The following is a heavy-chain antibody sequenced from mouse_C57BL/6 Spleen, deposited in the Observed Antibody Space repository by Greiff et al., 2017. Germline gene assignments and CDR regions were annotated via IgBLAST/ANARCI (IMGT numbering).Heavy chain of an antibody. CDR1: GYTFTSYW. CDR3: ARGGYGRDFGYAMDY. Sequence: QVQLQQPGAELVMPGASVKLSCKASGYTFTSYWMHWVKQRPGQGLEWIGEIDPSDSYTNYNQKFKGKSTLTVDKSSSTAYMQLSSLPSEDSAVYYCARGGYGRDFGYAMDYWGQGTSVTVSS. CDR2: IDPSDSYT. D-gene: IGHD1-1*01. V-gene: IGHV1-69*01. J-gene: IGHJ4*01.